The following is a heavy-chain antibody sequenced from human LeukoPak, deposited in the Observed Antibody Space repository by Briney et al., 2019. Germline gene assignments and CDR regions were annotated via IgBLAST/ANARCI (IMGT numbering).Heavy chain of an antibody. J-gene: IGHJ4*02. D-gene: IGHD3-10*01. Sequence: SQTLSLTCAVSGGPISSGGYSWSWIRQPPGKGLEWIGYIYHSGSTYYNPSLKSRVTISVDRSKNQFSLKLSSVTAADTAVYYCARVGPGNDYWGQGTLVTVSS. CDR2: IYHSGST. V-gene: IGHV4-30-2*01. CDR1: GGPISSGGYS. CDR3: ARVGPGNDY.